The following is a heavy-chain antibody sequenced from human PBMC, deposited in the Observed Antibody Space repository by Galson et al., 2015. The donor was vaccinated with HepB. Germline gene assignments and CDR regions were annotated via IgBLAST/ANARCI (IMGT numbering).Heavy chain of an antibody. CDR1: GFTFSSYW. CDR2: INSDGSST. D-gene: IGHD3-10*01. V-gene: IGHV3-74*01. J-gene: IGHJ4*02. CDR3: ARFLDMVRGVGGY. Sequence: SLRLSCAASGFTFSSYWMHWVRQAPGKGLVRVSRINSDGSSTSYADSVKGRFTISRDNAKNTLYLQMNSLRAEDTAVYYCARFLDMVRGVGGYWGQGTLVTVSS.